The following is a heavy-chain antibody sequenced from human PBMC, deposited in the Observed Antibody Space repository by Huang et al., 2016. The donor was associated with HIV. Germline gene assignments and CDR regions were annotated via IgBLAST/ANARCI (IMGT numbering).Heavy chain of an antibody. CDR2: VTHDGVIE. J-gene: IGHJ4*02. V-gene: IGHV3-30*18. D-gene: IGHD3-9*01. Sequence: QVQLVESGGGVVQPGRSLRLSCVGSGFTFSTYGMHWVRQAPGKGLEWVAVVTHDGVIEYDLDSVEGRFSISRDNSKNKLYLQMNTLRTEDTAVYYCAKAGASYYGTGDYYLDSWGQGTLVTVSS. CDR3: AKAGASYYGTGDYYLDS. CDR1: GFTFSTYG.